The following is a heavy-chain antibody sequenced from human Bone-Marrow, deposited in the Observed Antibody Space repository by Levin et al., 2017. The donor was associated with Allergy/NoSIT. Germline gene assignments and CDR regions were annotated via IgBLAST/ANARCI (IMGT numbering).Heavy chain of an antibody. CDR2: IYYSGST. CDR3: ARVRLTVTTDSYYYDGMDV. CDR1: GGSISSYY. J-gene: IGHJ6*02. V-gene: IGHV4-59*01. D-gene: IGHD4-17*01. Sequence: SETLSLTCTVSGGSISSYYWSWIRQPPGKGLEWIGYIYYSGSTNYNPSLKSRVTISVDTSKNQFSLKLSSVTAADTAVYYCARVRLTVTTDSYYYDGMDVWGQGTTVTVSS.